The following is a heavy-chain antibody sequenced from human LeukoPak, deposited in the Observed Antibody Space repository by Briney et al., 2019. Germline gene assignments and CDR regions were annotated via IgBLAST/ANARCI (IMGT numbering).Heavy chain of an antibody. CDR3: AQACNNGGSCYYSDS. V-gene: IGHV3-30*18. D-gene: IGHD2-15*01. CDR2: ISYDGSNK. CDR1: GFTFSSHG. J-gene: IGHJ4*02. Sequence: GGSLRLSCAASGFTFSSHGMHWVRQAPGKGLDWVAIISYDGSNKHYADSVKGRFTISRDNSKNTLYLQMNSLRAEDTAVYYCAQACNNGGSCYYSDSWGQGTLVTVSS.